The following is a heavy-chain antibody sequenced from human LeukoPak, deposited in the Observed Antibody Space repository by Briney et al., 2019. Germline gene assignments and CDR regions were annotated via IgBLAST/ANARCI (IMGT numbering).Heavy chain of an antibody. CDR3: ARREGTWGTFDI. CDR2: IYYSGSA. Sequence: SKTLSLTGTVSGGSISSYYWSWIRQPPGKGLEWIGYIYYSGSANYNPSLRSRVTISEDTSKNQFSLKLSSVTAADTAVYYCARREGTWGTFDIWGQGTMVTVSS. D-gene: IGHD7-27*01. V-gene: IGHV4-59*01. CDR1: GGSISSYY. J-gene: IGHJ3*02.